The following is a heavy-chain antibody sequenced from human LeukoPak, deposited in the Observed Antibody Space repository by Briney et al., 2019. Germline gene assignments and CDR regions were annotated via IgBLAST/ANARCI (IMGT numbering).Heavy chain of an antibody. V-gene: IGHV3-30*02. CDR3: AKGGYNDVWSAYDY. D-gene: IGHD3-3*01. CDR1: GFIFSNYG. CDR2: IRYDGNGK. Sequence: GGSLRLSCAASGFIFSNYGMHWVRQAPGKGLEWVAFIRYDGNGKYYGDSVEGRFTISRDSSKNTLSLQMNSLKSEDTAVYYCAKGGYNDVWSAYDYWGQGTLVTVSS. J-gene: IGHJ4*02.